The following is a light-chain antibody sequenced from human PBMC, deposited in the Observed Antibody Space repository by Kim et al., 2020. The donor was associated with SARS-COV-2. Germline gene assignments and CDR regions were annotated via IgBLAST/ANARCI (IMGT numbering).Light chain of an antibody. CDR2: DAS. CDR3: HQYGSSPWW. V-gene: IGKV1-5*01. CDR1: QSVSHY. Sequence: DIQMTQSPSTLSASVGDRVTITCRASQSVSHYLAWYQHKPGKSPKLLVYDASSLEGGVPSRFSGSGSGTELTLTITSLQPDDFATYYCHQYGSSPWWFGQGTKVDIK. J-gene: IGKJ1*01.